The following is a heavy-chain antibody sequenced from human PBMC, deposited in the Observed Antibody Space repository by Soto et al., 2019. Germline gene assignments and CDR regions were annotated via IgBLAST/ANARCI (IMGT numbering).Heavy chain of an antibody. CDR2: INHSGST. CDR1: GGSFNGYY. CDR3: ASQRPTVTTXDY. V-gene: IGHV4-34*01. D-gene: IGHD4-17*01. Sequence: SETLSLTCAVYGGSFNGYYWNWIRQPPGKGLEWIGEINHSGSTNYNPSLKSRVSISVDTSKNQFSLRLSSVTAADTAVYYCASQRPTVTTXDYWGQGTLVTVSS. J-gene: IGHJ4*02.